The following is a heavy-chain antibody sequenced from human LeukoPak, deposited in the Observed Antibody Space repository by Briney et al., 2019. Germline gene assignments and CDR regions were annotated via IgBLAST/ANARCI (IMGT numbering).Heavy chain of an antibody. J-gene: IGHJ4*02. CDR2: VKPDGSGT. V-gene: IGHV3-7*01. CDR1: GFIFSGYW. Sequence: GGSLRHSCAASGFIFSGYWMSWVRQGPGRGLEWVASVKPDGSGTFYVDSVKGRFTISRDNAHNSLFLQMNSLRAEDMAFYYCARSRGDFWGQGALVTVSS. CDR3: ARSRGDF.